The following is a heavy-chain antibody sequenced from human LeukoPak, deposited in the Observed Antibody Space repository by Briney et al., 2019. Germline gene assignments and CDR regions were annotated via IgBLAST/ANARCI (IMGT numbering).Heavy chain of an antibody. CDR1: GFTLGSYW. Sequence: PGESPRLSCVVSGFTLGSYWMHWVRQAPGKGLVWVSRINSDGSSTDYADSVKGRFTISRDNANNTLYLQMNSLRAEDAGVYYCARGLTLLGYCSSTSCLLNYWGQGTLVTVSS. CDR3: ARGLTLLGYCSSTSCLLNY. D-gene: IGHD2-2*01. CDR2: INSDGSST. V-gene: IGHV3-74*01. J-gene: IGHJ4*02.